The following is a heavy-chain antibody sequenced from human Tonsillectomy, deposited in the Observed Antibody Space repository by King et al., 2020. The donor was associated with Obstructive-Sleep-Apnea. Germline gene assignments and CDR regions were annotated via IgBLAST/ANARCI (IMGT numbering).Heavy chain of an antibody. J-gene: IGHJ4*02. CDR3: AKEGGGSGIYWIDS. CDR1: GFTFSNYA. Sequence: EVQLVESGGGMVQPGGSLRLSCLASGFTFSNYAISWVRQAPGKVLQWVSAINTRGTTFYAGSVRGRFTISRDNTKYTVNLQVNSLRAEDTALYYCAKEGGGSGIYWIDSWGQGTLVTVSS. D-gene: IGHD3-10*01. V-gene: IGHV3-23*04. CDR2: INTRGTT.